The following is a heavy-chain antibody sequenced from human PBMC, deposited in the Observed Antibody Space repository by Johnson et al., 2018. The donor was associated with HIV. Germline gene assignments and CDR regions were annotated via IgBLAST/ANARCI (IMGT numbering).Heavy chain of an antibody. CDR1: QFTFSSYG. J-gene: IGHJ3*02. Sequence: VQLVESGGGVVQPGRSLRLSCEASQFTFSSYGMHWVRQAPGKGLEWVSAITGSGGSTYYADSVKGRFTISRDNSRNTLYLQMNSLRAEDTAVYYCARDRSDMIPTQGPEDAFDIWGQGTMVTVSS. V-gene: IGHV3-23*04. CDR3: ARDRSDMIPTQGPEDAFDI. CDR2: ITGSGGST. D-gene: IGHD3-22*01.